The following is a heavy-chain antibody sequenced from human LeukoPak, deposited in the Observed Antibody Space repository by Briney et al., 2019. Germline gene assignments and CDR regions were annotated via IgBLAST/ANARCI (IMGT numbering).Heavy chain of an antibody. CDR2: IHYTGST. CDR3: ARHSGSWYPDY. D-gene: IGHD6-13*01. Sequence: PSETLSLTCTVSGGSIRSYYWSWIRQPPGKGLEWIGYIHYTGSTNYNPSLKSRVTISVDTSKNQFSLQLSSVTATDTAVYFCARHSGSWYPDYWGQGTLVTVSS. V-gene: IGHV4-59*08. CDR1: GGSIRSYY. J-gene: IGHJ4*02.